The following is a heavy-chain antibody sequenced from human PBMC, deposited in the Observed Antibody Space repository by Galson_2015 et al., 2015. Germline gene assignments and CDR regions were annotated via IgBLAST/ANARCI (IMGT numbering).Heavy chain of an antibody. CDR2: ISGSGASR. V-gene: IGHV3-23*01. CDR1: GFTFTTHA. Sequence: SLRLSCAASGFTFTTHAMNWVRQAPGQGLEWVSVISGSGASRYYADSVKGRFTISRDNSKNTLYLQMNSLRAEDTAVYYCAKDRDVVVPAASGGFDQWGQGTLVTVST. CDR3: AKDRDVVVPAASGGFDQ. D-gene: IGHD2-2*01. J-gene: IGHJ4*02.